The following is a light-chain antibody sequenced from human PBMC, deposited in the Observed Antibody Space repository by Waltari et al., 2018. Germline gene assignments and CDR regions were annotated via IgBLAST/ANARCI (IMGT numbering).Light chain of an antibody. Sequence: TVLKQKQTEYGTHEKRDNNSCNGRRSKIRSNNENWYQQLPGTAPKLLIYSNKQRPSGVPDRFSGSKSGTSASLAISGLQSEDEADYYCAAWDDSLNGRVFGGGTKLTVL. V-gene: IGLV1-44*01. J-gene: IGLJ3*02. CDR3: AAWDDSLNGRV. CDR1: RSKIRSNN. CDR2: SNK.